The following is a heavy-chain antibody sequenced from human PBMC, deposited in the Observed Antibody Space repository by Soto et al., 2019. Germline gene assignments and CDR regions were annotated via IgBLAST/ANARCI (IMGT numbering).Heavy chain of an antibody. J-gene: IGHJ6*02. Sequence: EVQLVQSGAEVKKPGESLRIACKGSGYTFTDYWINWVRQMPGKGLEWMGRIDPSDSYTKYSPSFQGHVNISADKSISTAYLEWSSLEASDTAMYYCARARSITIFGVVGFEMDVWCQGTTVTVSS. V-gene: IGHV5-10-1*03. CDR2: IDPSDSYT. CDR3: ARARSITIFGVVGFEMDV. D-gene: IGHD3-3*01. CDR1: GYTFTDYW.